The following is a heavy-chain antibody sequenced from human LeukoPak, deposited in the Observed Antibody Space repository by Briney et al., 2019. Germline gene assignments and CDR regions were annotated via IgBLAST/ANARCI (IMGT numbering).Heavy chain of an antibody. D-gene: IGHD3-22*01. Sequence: GGSLRLSCAASGFTFDDYAMHWVRQAPGKGLEWVSGISWNSGSIGYADSVKGRFTISRDNAKNSLYLQMNSLRAEDTALYYCAKDTGYDSSGYCFDYWGQGTLVTVSS. V-gene: IGHV3-9*01. CDR3: AKDTGYDSSGYCFDY. J-gene: IGHJ4*02. CDR1: GFTFDDYA. CDR2: ISWNSGSI.